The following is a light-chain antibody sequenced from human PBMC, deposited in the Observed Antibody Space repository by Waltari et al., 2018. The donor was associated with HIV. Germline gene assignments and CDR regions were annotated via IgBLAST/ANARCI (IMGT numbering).Light chain of an antibody. J-gene: IGKJ2*01. CDR3: QQYSSFPIT. V-gene: IGKV1-5*03. Sequence: DIQMTQSPSTLSASIGNRVSITCRASHNVGTWFAWYQQKPGKAPSLLISKTSTLESGVPTNFSGSGSGTYFTLTISALRPDDFASYFCQQYSSFPITFGQGTKL. CDR1: HNVGTW. CDR2: KTS.